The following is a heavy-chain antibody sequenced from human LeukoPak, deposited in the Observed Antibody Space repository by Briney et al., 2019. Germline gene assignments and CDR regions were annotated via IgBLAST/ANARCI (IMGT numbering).Heavy chain of an antibody. CDR2: IKSKTDGGTT. D-gene: IGHD1-26*01. Sequence: GGSLRLSCAASGFTFGNAWMSWVRQAPGKGLEWVGRIKSKTDGGTTDYAAPVKGRFTISRDDSKNTLYLQMNSLKTEDTAVYYCTTQLIVGALDYWGQGTLVTVSS. CDR3: TTQLIVGALDY. V-gene: IGHV3-15*01. CDR1: GFTFGNAW. J-gene: IGHJ4*02.